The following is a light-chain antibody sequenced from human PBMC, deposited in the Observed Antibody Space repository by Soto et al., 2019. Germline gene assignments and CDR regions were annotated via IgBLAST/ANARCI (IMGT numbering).Light chain of an antibody. CDR1: QSVSSN. CDR2: GAS. Sequence: EILMTQSPATLSVSPGGRATLSCRASQSVSSNLAWYQQKPGQAPRLLMYGASTRAAGIPARFSGSGSGTEFTLTISSLQSEDFALYYCQQYNNWPPLTFGGGTKVEIK. J-gene: IGKJ4*01. CDR3: QQYNNWPPLT. V-gene: IGKV3-15*01.